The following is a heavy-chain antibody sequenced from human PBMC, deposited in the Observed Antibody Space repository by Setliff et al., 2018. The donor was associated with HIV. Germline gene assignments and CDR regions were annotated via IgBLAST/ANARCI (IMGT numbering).Heavy chain of an antibody. J-gene: IGHJ4*02. D-gene: IGHD2-21*02. V-gene: IGHV4-39*07. Sequence: SETLCLTCTVSGGSISTSNYYWGWVRQPPGKGLEWVGNVDYTGSTYYNPSLKSRVTISVDTSKNQFSLRLNSVTAADTAVYYCARQGNIVVVTSFGYWGQGTLVTVSS. CDR1: GGSISTSNYY. CDR3: ARQGNIVVVTSFGY. CDR2: VDYTGST.